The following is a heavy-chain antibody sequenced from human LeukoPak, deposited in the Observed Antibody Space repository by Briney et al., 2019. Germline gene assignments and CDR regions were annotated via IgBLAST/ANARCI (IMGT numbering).Heavy chain of an antibody. CDR3: ARDHAIDFWSGYRTNWFDP. D-gene: IGHD3-3*01. J-gene: IGHJ5*02. CDR1: GGSISSGGYS. CDR2: IYYSGST. Sequence: SQTLSLTCAVSGGSISSGGYSWSWIRQPPGKGLEWIGYIYYSGSTNYNPSLKSRVTISVDTSKNQFSLKLSSVTAADTAVYYCARDHAIDFWSGYRTNWFDPWGQGTLVTVSS. V-gene: IGHV4-30-4*07.